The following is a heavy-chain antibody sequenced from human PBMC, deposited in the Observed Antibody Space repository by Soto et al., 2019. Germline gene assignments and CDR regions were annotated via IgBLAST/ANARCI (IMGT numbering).Heavy chain of an antibody. CDR2: INHSGFT. V-gene: IGHV4-34*01. Sequence: SATRSLTCDVSGGSFTGYYWAWIRQPPGKGLEWIGEINHSGFTNYNPSLTGRVTISLDTSRSQFSLKLDSLTAADTAFYFCARGHGRFAHWGQGTLVTVSS. CDR3: ARGHGRFAH. J-gene: IGHJ4*02. CDR1: GGSFTGYY.